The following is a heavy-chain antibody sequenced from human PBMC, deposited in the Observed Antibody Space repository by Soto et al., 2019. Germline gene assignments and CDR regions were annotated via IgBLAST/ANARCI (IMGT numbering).Heavy chain of an antibody. J-gene: IGHJ6*02. D-gene: IGHD3-9*01. CDR3: ARGGDILTGYYDYYYYGMDV. CDR1: GGSISSGGYS. CDR2: IYHSGST. Sequence: PSETLSLTCAVSGGSISSGGYSWSWIRQPPGKGLEWIGYIYHSGSTYYNPSLKSRVTISVDRSKNQFSLKLSSVTAADTAVYYCARGGDILTGYYDYYYYGMDVWGQGTTVTVSS. V-gene: IGHV4-30-2*01.